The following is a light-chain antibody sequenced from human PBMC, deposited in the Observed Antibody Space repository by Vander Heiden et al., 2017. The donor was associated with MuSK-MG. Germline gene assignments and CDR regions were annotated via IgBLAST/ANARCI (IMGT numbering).Light chain of an antibody. CDR1: SSNIGAGYD. CDR2: GNN. Sequence: QSVLTQPPSVSGAPGQRVTISCTGSSSNIGAGYDVHWYQRVPGTAPKFLISGNNNRPSGVPDRFSASKSDTSASLAITGLQAEDEADYYCQSYDSSLSGCVFGTGTKVTVL. CDR3: QSYDSSLSGCV. J-gene: IGLJ1*01. V-gene: IGLV1-40*01.